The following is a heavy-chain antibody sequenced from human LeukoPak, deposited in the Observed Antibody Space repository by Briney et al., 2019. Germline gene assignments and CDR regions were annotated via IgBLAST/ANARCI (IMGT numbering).Heavy chain of an antibody. CDR3: ANEYSKGDI. CDR1: GFTVSSTY. V-gene: IGHV3-23*01. D-gene: IGHD4-11*01. Sequence: PGGSLRLSCAASGFTVSSTYMNWVRQAPGKGLEWVSAISGSGGNTYYADSVKGRFTISRDNSKNTLYLQMNSLRAEDAAVYYCANEYSKGDIWGQGTMVTVSS. J-gene: IGHJ3*02. CDR2: ISGSGGNT.